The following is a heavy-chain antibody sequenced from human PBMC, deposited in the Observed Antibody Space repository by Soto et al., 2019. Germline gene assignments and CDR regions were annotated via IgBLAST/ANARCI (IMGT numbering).Heavy chain of an antibody. J-gene: IGHJ5*02. CDR2: IKSKTDGGTT. CDR1: GFTFSNAW. D-gene: IGHD3-10*01. Sequence: PGGSLRHSCASSGFTFSNAWMSLVRQAPGKGLEWVGRIKSKTDGGTTDYAAPVKGRFTISRDDSKNTLYLQMNSLKTEDTAVYYCTTDPIMVRGTYNWFDPWGQGTLVTVSS. CDR3: TTDPIMVRGTYNWFDP. V-gene: IGHV3-15*01.